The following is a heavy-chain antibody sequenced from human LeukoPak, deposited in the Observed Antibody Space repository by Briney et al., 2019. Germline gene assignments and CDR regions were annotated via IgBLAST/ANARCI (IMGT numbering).Heavy chain of an antibody. J-gene: IGHJ6*02. V-gene: IGHV3-15*01. Sequence: PGGSLRLSRAASGFTFSNAWMSWVRQAPGKGLEWVGRIKSKTDGGTTDYAAPVKGRFTISRDDSKNTLYLQMNSLKTEDTAVYYCTTEPMYSSSLYGMDVWGQGTTVTVSS. CDR2: IKSKTDGGTT. D-gene: IGHD6-13*01. CDR3: TTEPMYSSSLYGMDV. CDR1: GFTFSNAW.